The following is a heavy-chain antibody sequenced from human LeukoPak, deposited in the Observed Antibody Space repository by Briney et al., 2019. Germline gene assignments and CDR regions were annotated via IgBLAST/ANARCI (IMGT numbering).Heavy chain of an antibody. J-gene: IGHJ4*02. CDR3: ARDPSRDFGVVIDGYFDY. V-gene: IGHV1-2*02. D-gene: IGHD3-3*01. CDR2: INPNSGGT. CDR1: GYTFTGYY. Sequence: GASVKVSCKASGYTFTGYYMHWVRQAPGQGLEWMGWINPNSGGTNYAQKFQGRVTMTRDTSISAAYMELSRLRSDDTAVYYCARDPSRDFGVVIDGYFDYWGQGTLVTVSS.